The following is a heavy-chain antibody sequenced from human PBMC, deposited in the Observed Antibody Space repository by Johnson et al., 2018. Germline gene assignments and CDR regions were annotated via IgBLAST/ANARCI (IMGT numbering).Heavy chain of an antibody. CDR2: ISSNGGST. D-gene: IGHD5-18*01. CDR1: GFTFSSYA. J-gene: IGHJ3*01. CDR3: ASGYSCGWGAVDV. V-gene: IGHV3-64*01. Sequence: VQLVQSGGGLVQPGGSLRLSCAASGFTFSSYAMHWVRQAPGKGLEYVSAISSNGGSTYYANSVKGRFTISRDNSKNTLYLQMGRLRAEDMAVYYCASGYSCGWGAVDVWGQGTMVTVSS.